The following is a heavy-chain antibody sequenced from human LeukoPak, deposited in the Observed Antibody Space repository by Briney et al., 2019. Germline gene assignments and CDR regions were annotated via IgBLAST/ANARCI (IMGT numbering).Heavy chain of an antibody. J-gene: IGHJ5*02. CDR3: ARGGYSYGINWFDP. CDR2: IYDSGST. Sequence: SETLSLTCTVSGGSIRSSYYYWGWIRQPPGKGLEWIGSIYDSGSTYYNPSLKSRVTISVDTSKNQFSLKLSSVTAADTAVYYCARGGYSYGINWFDPWGQGTLVTVSS. D-gene: IGHD5-18*01. CDR1: GGSIRSSYYY. V-gene: IGHV4-39*01.